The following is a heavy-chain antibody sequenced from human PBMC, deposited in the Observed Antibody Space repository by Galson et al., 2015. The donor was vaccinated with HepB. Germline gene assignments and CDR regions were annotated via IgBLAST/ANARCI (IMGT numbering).Heavy chain of an antibody. Sequence: SVKVSCKASGGTFSSYAISWVRQAPGQGLEWMGGIIPIFGTANYAQKFQGRVTITADKSTSTAYMELSSLRSEDTAVYYCAREPWRNGYYYYGMDVWGQGTTVTVSS. CDR2: IIPIFGTA. CDR1: GGTFSSYA. V-gene: IGHV1-69*06. D-gene: IGHD3-16*01. CDR3: AREPWRNGYYYYGMDV. J-gene: IGHJ6*02.